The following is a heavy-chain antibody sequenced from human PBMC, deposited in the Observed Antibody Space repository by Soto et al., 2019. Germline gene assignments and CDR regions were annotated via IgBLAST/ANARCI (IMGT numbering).Heavy chain of an antibody. V-gene: IGHV5-51*01. Sequence: GESLKISCNGSGYSFTSYWIGWVRQMPGKGLEWMGIIYPGDSDTRYSPSFQGQVTISADKSISTAYLQWSSLKASDTAMYYCARSIVATIWNFDYWGQGTLVTVYS. J-gene: IGHJ4*02. CDR3: ARSIVATIWNFDY. D-gene: IGHD5-12*01. CDR1: GYSFTSYW. CDR2: IYPGDSDT.